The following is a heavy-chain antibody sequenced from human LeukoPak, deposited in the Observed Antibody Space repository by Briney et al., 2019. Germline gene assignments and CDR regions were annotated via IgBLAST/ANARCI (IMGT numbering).Heavy chain of an antibody. D-gene: IGHD6-19*01. CDR3: ARDMKQWLVRESYYYYMDV. Sequence: SETLSLTCTVSGGSISSYYWSWIRQPAGKGLEWIGRIYTSGSTNYNPSLKSRVTMSVDTSKNQFSLKLSSVTAADTAVYYCARDMKQWLVRESYYYYMDVWGKGTTVTVSS. V-gene: IGHV4-4*07. CDR2: IYTSGST. J-gene: IGHJ6*03. CDR1: GGSISSYY.